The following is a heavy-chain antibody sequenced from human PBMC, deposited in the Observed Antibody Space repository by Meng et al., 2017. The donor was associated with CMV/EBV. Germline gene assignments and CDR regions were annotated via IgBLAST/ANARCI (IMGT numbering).Heavy chain of an antibody. CDR2: TYHRSKWYN. J-gene: IGHJ4*02. D-gene: IGHD3-16*01. CDR1: GGSGVRNRAA. Sequence: VQLQQAGPGLVQASHTLSSPLSILGGSGVRNRAASNWTRQSPSTGLEWLGRTYHRSKWYNDYAVSVKSRITINPATSKNQFSLQLNSVSPEDTAVYYCPVNVGGAFDYWGQGTLVTVSS. CDR3: PVNVGGAFDY. V-gene: IGHV6-1*01.